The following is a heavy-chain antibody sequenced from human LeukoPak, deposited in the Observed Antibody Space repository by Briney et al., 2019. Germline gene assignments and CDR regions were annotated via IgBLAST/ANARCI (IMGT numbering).Heavy chain of an antibody. CDR3: ARGVSYDFWSGYSLIDY. J-gene: IGHJ4*02. CDR1: GGSISSYY. CDR2: IYYSGGT. V-gene: IGHV4-59*01. D-gene: IGHD3-3*01. Sequence: SETLSLTCTVSGGSISSYYWSWIRQPPGKGLEWIGYIYYSGGTNYNPSLKSRVTISVDTSKNQFSLKLSSVTAADTAVYYCARGVSYDFWSGYSLIDYWGQGTLVTVSS.